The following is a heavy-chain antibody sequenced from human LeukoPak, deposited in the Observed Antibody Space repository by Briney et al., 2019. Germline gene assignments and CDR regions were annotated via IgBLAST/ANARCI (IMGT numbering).Heavy chain of an antibody. V-gene: IGHV3-33*01. CDR1: GFTFSSYG. CDR2: IWYDGSNK. D-gene: IGHD1-26*01. J-gene: IGHJ4*02. CDR3: AVSSGSVGIYYFDY. Sequence: GGSLRPSCAASGFTFSSYGMHWVRQAPGKGLEWVAVIWYDGSNKYYADSVKGRFTISRDNSKNTLYLQMNSLRAEDTAVYYCAVSSGSVGIYYFDYWGQGTLVTVSS.